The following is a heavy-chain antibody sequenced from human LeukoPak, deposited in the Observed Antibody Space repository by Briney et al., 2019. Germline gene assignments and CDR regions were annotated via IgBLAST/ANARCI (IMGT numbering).Heavy chain of an antibody. V-gene: IGHV4-59*01. CDR3: ARDLRSSGWYVFDH. CDR2: IYYSGNT. D-gene: IGHD6-19*01. J-gene: IGHJ4*02. CDR1: GSGGSISNYY. Sequence: SETLSLTCTVSGSGGSISNYYWSWIRQPPGKGLEWIGYIYYSGNTNHHPSLKSRVTISVDTSKNQLSLKLSSVTAADTAVYYCARDLRSSGWYVFDHWGQGALVTVSS.